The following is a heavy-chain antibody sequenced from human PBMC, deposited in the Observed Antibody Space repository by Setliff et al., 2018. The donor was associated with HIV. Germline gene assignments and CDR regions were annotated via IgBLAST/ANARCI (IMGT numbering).Heavy chain of an antibody. CDR2: NNAGNGDT. CDR3: ARDSGDDDSDYYNYGMDV. J-gene: IGHJ6*02. V-gene: IGHV1-3*01. D-gene: IGHD1-1*01. Sequence: ASVKVSCMASGYTFTSYTIHWVRQAPGQRLEWMGWNNAGNGDTKYSQKFQGRVTFTWDTSASTAYMELSSLRSEDTALYYCARDSGDDDSDYYNYGMDVWGQGTTVTVSS. CDR1: GYTFTSYT.